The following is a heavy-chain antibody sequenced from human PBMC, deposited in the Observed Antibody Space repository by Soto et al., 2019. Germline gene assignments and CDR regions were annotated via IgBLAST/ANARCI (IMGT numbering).Heavy chain of an antibody. J-gene: IGHJ6*02. Sequence: QVQLVQSGAEVKKPGSSVKVSCKASGGTFSSYAISWVRQAPGQGLEWMGGIIPISGTANSAQQLQGRVTITADESTSTAYMELSSLRSEDTAVYYCARSQGSSTSLEIYYYYYYGMDVWGQGTTVTVSS. CDR3: ARSQGSSTSLEIYYYYYYGMDV. D-gene: IGHD2-2*01. CDR2: IIPISGTA. CDR1: GGTFSSYA. V-gene: IGHV1-69*01.